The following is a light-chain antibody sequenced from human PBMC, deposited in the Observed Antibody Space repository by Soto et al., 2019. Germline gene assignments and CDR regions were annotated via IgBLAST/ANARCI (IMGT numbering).Light chain of an antibody. Sequence: QSVLTQPASVSGSPGQSITIPCTGTSSDVGGYEYVSWYQQHPGKAPKLMIYEVRDRPSGVSSRFSGSKSGNTASLTISGLQAEDEADYYCSSYRGGSTYVFGTGTKVTVL. V-gene: IGLV2-14*01. CDR1: SSDVGGYEY. J-gene: IGLJ1*01. CDR2: EVR. CDR3: SSYRGGSTYV.